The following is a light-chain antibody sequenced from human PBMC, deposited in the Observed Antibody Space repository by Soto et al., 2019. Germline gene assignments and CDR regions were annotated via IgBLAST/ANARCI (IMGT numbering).Light chain of an antibody. CDR2: GAS. J-gene: IGKJ1*01. Sequence: ETVMTQSEATLSVSPGERATLSCRASQSIHTNLAWYQQKPGQPPRLLIYGASTRVTGIPTRFSGSGSGTEFTLTISSLQSEDFAVYYCQQYNNWPRTLGQGTKVEIK. V-gene: IGKV3-15*01. CDR3: QQYNNWPRT. CDR1: QSIHTN.